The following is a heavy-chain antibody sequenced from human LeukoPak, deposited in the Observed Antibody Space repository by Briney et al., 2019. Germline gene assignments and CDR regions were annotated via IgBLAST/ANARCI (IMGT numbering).Heavy chain of an antibody. D-gene: IGHD3-22*01. Sequence: SETLSLTCTVSGGSISSGDYYWSWIRQPPGKGLEWIGYIYYSGSTYYNPSLKSRVTISVDTSKNQFSLKLSSVTAADTAVYYCARAPRYDSSGYNFDYWGQGTLVTVSP. J-gene: IGHJ4*02. CDR3: ARAPRYDSSGYNFDY. V-gene: IGHV4-30-4*01. CDR2: IYYSGST. CDR1: GGSISSGDYY.